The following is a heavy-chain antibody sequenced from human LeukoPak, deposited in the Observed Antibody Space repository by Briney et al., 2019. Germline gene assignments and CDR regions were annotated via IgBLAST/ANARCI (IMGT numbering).Heavy chain of an antibody. CDR1: GYSISSGDYY. V-gene: IGHV4-61*02. CDR3: ARGPYSYDSSGAFDI. CDR2: IPSSGST. D-gene: IGHD3-22*01. Sequence: PSQTLSLTCTVSGYSISSGDYYWSWIRQPAGKGLEWIGRIPSSGSTNYNPSLKSRVTISVDTSKNQFSLKLSSVTAADTAVYFCARGPYSYDSSGAFDIWGQGTMVNVSS. J-gene: IGHJ3*02.